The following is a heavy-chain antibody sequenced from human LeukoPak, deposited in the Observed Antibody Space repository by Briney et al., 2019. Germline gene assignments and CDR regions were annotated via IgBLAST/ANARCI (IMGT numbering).Heavy chain of an antibody. J-gene: IGHJ4*02. CDR1: GGSVSSGSYY. Sequence: SETLSLTCTVSGGSVSSGSYYWSWIRQPPGKGLEWIGYIYYSGSTNYNPFLKSRVTISVDKSKNQFSLKVSSVIAADTAVYYCATRDYFDSRGYFGYWGQGTLVTVSS. CDR2: IYYSGST. D-gene: IGHD3-22*01. CDR3: ATRDYFDSRGYFGY. V-gene: IGHV4-61*01.